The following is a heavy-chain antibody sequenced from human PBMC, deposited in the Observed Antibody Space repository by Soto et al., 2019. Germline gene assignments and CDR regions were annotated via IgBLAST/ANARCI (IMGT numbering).Heavy chain of an antibody. V-gene: IGHV3-30-3*01. Sequence: GGSLRLSCAASGFTFSSYAIHWVRPAPGKGLEWVTVISYDGSNKYYADSVKGRFTISRDNSKSTLYLQMNSLRAEDTAVYYCARAGGSNKFYYYYYGMDVWGQGTTVTVSS. CDR3: ARAGGSNKFYYYYYGMDV. J-gene: IGHJ6*02. D-gene: IGHD6-13*01. CDR2: ISYDGSNK. CDR1: GFTFSSYA.